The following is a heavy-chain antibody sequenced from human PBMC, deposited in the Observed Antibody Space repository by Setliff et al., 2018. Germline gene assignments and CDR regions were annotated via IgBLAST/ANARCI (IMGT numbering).Heavy chain of an antibody. D-gene: IGHD3-16*02. CDR1: GGSISGTSTETYL. CDR3: ARGGTYRYFDY. CDR2: VFFNGAA. V-gene: IGHV4-61*01. J-gene: IGHJ4*02. Sequence: SEILSLTCTVSGGSISGTSTETYLWSWIRQPPGKGLEFIGYVFFNGAAKYDPSLKSRVAISVDTSKEQFSLKLSSVTAADTAVYFCARGGTYRYFDYWGQGAQVTVSS.